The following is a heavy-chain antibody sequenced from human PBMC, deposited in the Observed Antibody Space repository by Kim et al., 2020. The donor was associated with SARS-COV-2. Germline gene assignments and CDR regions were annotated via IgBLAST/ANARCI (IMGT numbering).Heavy chain of an antibody. CDR1: GFTFTTYW. J-gene: IGHJ4*02. CDR2: INPDGSGT. Sequence: GSLRLSCAASGFTFTTYWMHWVRQVPGKGLVWLSRINPDGSGTVYADFVKGRFTVSRDNAKNTLFLQMNSLTAEDTAVYYCATINHGLYPDYWGQGTLV. CDR3: ATINHGLYPDY. V-gene: IGHV3-74*01. D-gene: IGHD6-19*01.